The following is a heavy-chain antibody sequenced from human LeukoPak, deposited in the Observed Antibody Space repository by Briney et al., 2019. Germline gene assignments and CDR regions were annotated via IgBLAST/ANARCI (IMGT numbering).Heavy chain of an antibody. CDR2: INTNTGNP. V-gene: IGHV7-4-1*02. Sequence: EASVKVSCKASGYTFTSYAMNWVRQAPGQGLEWMGWINTNTGNPTYAQGFTGRFVFSLDTSVSTAYLQISSLKSEDSAVYYCARDPEYSSNSNALDIWGQGTMVTVSS. CDR1: GYTFTSYA. J-gene: IGHJ3*02. D-gene: IGHD6-6*01. CDR3: ARDPEYSSNSNALDI.